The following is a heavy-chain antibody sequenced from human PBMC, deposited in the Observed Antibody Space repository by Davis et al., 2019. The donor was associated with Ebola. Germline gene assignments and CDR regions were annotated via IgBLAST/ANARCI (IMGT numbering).Heavy chain of an antibody. V-gene: IGHV3-23*01. J-gene: IGHJ6*02. Sequence: GESLKISCAASGFTFSSYAMSWVRQAPGKGLEWVSAISGSGGSTYYADSVKGRFTISRDNAKNSLYLQMNSLRDEDTAVYYCARAHPGSGWYDAEYYGMDVWGQGTTVTVSS. CDR2: ISGSGGST. CDR1: GFTFSSYA. D-gene: IGHD6-19*01. CDR3: ARAHPGSGWYDAEYYGMDV.